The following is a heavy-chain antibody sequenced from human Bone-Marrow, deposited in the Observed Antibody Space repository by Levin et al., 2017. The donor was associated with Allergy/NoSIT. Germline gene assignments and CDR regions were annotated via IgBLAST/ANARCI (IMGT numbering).Heavy chain of an antibody. J-gene: IGHJ6*02. Sequence: GGSLRLSSAGSGFTFSEYAIHWVRQAPGKGLEWVAVISYDGRHKYYARSVQGRFTISRDNSKNMVYLEMDSLSAEDTALYYCVRDGAYSASPRGYGLDVWGQGTTVTVSS. CDR1: GFTFSEYA. D-gene: IGHD3-10*01. CDR3: VRDGAYSASPRGYGLDV. V-gene: IGHV3-30*04. CDR2: ISYDGRHK.